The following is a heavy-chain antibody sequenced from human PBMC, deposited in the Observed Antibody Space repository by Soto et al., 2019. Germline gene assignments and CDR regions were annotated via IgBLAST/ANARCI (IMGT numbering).Heavy chain of an antibody. CDR1: GYTFTSYS. J-gene: IGHJ5*02. CDR3: ARDRPADCKRFDP. Sequence: QVQLVQSGAEVKKPGASVKVSCRASGYTFTSYSINWVRQAPGQGLEWMGWINAYNGNTYDAQKLQGRVTMTTDPSTSTAYMEWTSLRSDATAVYYWARDRPADCKRFDPWGPGTLVTVSA. V-gene: IGHV1-18*01. CDR2: INAYNGNT. D-gene: IGHD2-21*02.